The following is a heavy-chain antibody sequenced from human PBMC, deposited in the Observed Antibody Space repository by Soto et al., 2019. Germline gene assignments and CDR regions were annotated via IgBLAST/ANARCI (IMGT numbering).Heavy chain of an antibody. J-gene: IGHJ6*02. CDR3: TTVVRRWLQFAGLPYYGMDV. CDR2: IKSKTDGGTT. V-gene: IGHV3-15*01. CDR1: GGSISSSNW. D-gene: IGHD5-12*01. Sequence: PSETLSLTCAVSGGSISSSNWWSWVRQAPGKGLEWVGRIKSKTDGGTTDYAAPVKGRFTISRDDSKNTLYLQMNSLKTEDTAVYYCTTVVRRWLQFAGLPYYGMDVWGQGTTVTVSS.